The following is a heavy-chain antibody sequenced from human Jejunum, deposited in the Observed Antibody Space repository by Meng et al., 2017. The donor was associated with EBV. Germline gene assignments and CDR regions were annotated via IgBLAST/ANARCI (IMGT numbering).Heavy chain of an antibody. Sequence: QVQLVQSGAEVKKXXXXXKVSCKTSGYTFTSFDINWVRQAPGQGLEWMGCMNPNSGYTVYAQKFQGRVAMTRDTSMSTVFMELTSLRSEDTAVYYCARAMDFFDYWGQGTLVTVSS. D-gene: IGHD5-24*01. CDR3: ARAMDFFDY. CDR1: GYTFTSFD. CDR2: MNPNSGYT. J-gene: IGHJ4*02. V-gene: IGHV1-8*01.